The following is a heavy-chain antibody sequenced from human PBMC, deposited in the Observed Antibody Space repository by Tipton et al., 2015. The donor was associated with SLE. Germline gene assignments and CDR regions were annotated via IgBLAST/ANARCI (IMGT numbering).Heavy chain of an antibody. CDR3: ARDIAGGRGAFDI. J-gene: IGHJ3*02. CDR1: GGSISSYY. D-gene: IGHD2-21*01. Sequence: TLSLTCTVSGGSISSYYWSWIRQPPGKGLEWIGYIYYSGTTYYNPSLQGRLSMSLDTSKNQLSLQLSSVTAADTAVYYCARDIAGGRGAFDIWGQGTLVTVSS. CDR2: IYYSGTT. V-gene: IGHV4-59*12.